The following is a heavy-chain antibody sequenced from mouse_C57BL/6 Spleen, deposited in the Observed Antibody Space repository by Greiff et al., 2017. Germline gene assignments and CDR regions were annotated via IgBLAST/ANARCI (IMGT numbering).Heavy chain of an antibody. CDR1: GYSFTDYN. CDR2: INPNYGTT. Sequence: VQLKQSGPELVKPGASVKISCKASGYSFTDYNMNWVKQSNGKSLEWIGVINPNYGTTSYNQKFKGKATLTVDQSSSTAYMQLNSLTSEDSAVYYCARSGYGNYEDYFDYWGQGTTLTVSS. J-gene: IGHJ2*01. V-gene: IGHV1-39*01. CDR3: ARSGYGNYEDYFDY. D-gene: IGHD2-10*02.